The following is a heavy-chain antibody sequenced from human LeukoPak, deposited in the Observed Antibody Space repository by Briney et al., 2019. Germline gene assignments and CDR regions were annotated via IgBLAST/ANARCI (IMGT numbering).Heavy chain of an antibody. Sequence: SETLSLTCTVSGGSISSGDYYWSWIRQPPGKGLEWIGYIYYSGSTYYNPSLKSRVTISVDTSKNQFSLKLSSVTAADTAVYYCARGRLAAAGDYFDYWGQGTLVTVSS. J-gene: IGHJ4*02. CDR3: ARGRLAAAGDYFDY. CDR2: IYYSGST. D-gene: IGHD6-13*01. CDR1: GGSISSGDYY. V-gene: IGHV4-30-4*01.